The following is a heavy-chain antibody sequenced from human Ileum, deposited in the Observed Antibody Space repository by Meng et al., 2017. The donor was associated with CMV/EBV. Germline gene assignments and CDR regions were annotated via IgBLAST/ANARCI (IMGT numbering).Heavy chain of an antibody. Sequence: QGRLQESGPGLVKPSETLSLPCTGTDGSISYYYWSWIRQSADKGLEWIGRISSSGSINYNPSLESRLTLSVDTSKKQLSLKLSSVTAADTAVYYCARAEADTGNFEYWGQGTLVTVSS. CDR1: DGSISYYY. CDR2: ISSSGSI. V-gene: IGHV4-4*07. D-gene: IGHD6-19*01. CDR3: ARAEADTGNFEY. J-gene: IGHJ4*02.